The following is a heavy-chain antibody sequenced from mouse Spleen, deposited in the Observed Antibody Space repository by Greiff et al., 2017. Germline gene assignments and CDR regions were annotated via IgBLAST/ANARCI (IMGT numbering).Heavy chain of an antibody. Sequence: VQLQESGAELVKPGASVKMSCKASGYTFTSYWITWVKQRPGQGLEWIGDIYPGSGSTNYNEKFKSKATLTVDTSSSTAYMQLSSLTSEDSAVYYCAKKVITTATIDYWGQGTTLTVSS. D-gene: IGHD1-2*01. CDR1: GYTFTSYW. J-gene: IGHJ2*01. CDR2: IYPGSGST. V-gene: IGHV1-55*01. CDR3: AKKVITTATIDY.